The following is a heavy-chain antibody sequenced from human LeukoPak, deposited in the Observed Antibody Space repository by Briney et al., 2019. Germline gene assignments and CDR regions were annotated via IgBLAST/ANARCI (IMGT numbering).Heavy chain of an antibody. Sequence: GGSLRLSCAASGFTVSSNYMSWVRQAPGKGLEWVSVIYSGGSTYYADSVKGRFTISRDNSKNTLYLQMNSLRAEDTAVYYCARMSELGGKSGSYRYFDYWGQGTLVTVSS. CDR3: ARMSELGGKSGSYRYFDY. J-gene: IGHJ4*02. D-gene: IGHD1-26*01. CDR1: GFTVSSNY. CDR2: IYSGGST. V-gene: IGHV3-53*01.